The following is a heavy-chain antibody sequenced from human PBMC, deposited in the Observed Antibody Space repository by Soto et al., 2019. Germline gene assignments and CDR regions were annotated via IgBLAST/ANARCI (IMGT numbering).Heavy chain of an antibody. CDR1: GYTFTSYY. CDR3: AAPQTYYYDSSGYYSDAFDI. J-gene: IGHJ3*02. D-gene: IGHD3-22*01. CDR2: INPSGGST. Sequence: GASVKVSCKASGYTFTSYYMHWVRQAPGQGLEWMGIINPSGGSTSYAQKFQGRVTMTRDTSTSTVYMELSSLRSEDTAVYYCAAPQTYYYDSSGYYSDAFDIWGQGTMVTVSS. V-gene: IGHV1-46*01.